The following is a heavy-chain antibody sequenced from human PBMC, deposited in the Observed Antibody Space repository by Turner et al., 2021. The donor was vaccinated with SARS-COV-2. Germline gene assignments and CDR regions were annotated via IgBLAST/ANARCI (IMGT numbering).Heavy chain of an antibody. CDR1: VFTLSTYS. D-gene: IGHD3-3*01. CDR2: ISGTTTTI. CDR3: AREHYDFWSGYFY. V-gene: IGHV3-48*01. J-gene: IGHJ4*02. Sequence: EVQLVESGGGLVQPGGSLRLSCAASVFTLSTYSMSWVRQAPGKGPEWVSYISGTTTTIYYADSVKGRFTISRDNAKNSLYLQMNNLRAEDTAMYYCAREHYDFWSGYFYWGQGTLVTVSS.